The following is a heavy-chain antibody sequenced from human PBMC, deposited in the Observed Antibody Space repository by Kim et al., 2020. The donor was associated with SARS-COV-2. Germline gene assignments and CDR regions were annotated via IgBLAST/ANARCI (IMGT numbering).Heavy chain of an antibody. CDR3: AKGSQVLRYFDWLAASYYFDY. J-gene: IGHJ4*02. V-gene: IGHV3-9*01. D-gene: IGHD3-9*01. CDR1: GFTFDDYA. CDR2: ISWNSGSI. Sequence: GGSLRLSCAASGFTFDDYAMHWVRQAPGKGLEWVSGISWNSGSIGYADSVKGRFTISRDNAKNSLYLQMNSLRAEDTALYYCAKGSQVLRYFDWLAASYYFDYWGQGTLVTVSS.